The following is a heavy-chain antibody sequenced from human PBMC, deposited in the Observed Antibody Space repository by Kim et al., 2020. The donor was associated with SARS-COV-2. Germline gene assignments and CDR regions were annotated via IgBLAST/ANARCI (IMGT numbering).Heavy chain of an antibody. J-gene: IGHJ6*02. CDR2: IVVGSGNT. CDR3: VADRGASGYYGMDV. D-gene: IGHD3-10*01. Sequence: SVKVSCKASGFTFTSSAVQWVRQARGQRLEWIGWIVVGSGNTNYAQKFQERVTITRDMSTSTAYMELSSLRSEDTAVYYCVADRGASGYYGMDVWGQGTTVTVSS. V-gene: IGHV1-58*01. CDR1: GFTFTSSA.